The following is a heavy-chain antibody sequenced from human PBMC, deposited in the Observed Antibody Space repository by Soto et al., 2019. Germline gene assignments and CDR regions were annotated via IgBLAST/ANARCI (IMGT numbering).Heavy chain of an antibody. CDR2: VYYSGST. Sequence: SETLSLTCTVSGGSVSSGSYYWSWIRQPPGKGLEWIGYVYYSGSTNYNPSLKSRVTISVDTSKNQFSLKLSSVTAADTAVYYCARDLGSGWDEQYFDYWGQGTLVTVSS. CDR3: ARDLGSGWDEQYFDY. CDR1: GGSVSSGSYY. J-gene: IGHJ4*02. V-gene: IGHV4-61*01. D-gene: IGHD6-19*01.